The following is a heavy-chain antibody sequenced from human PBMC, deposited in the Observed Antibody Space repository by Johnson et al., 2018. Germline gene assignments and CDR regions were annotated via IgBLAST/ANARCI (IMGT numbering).Heavy chain of an antibody. CDR2: INHSGNT. V-gene: IGHV4-34*01. CDR1: GFTFISSG. Sequence: VQLLESGGGVVQPGRSLRLSCAASGFTFISSGMYWVRQAPGKGLEWIGEINHSGNTNYNPSLKSRVTISVDTSKNQFALKLSSVTAAETAVYYCARGRYCSGGSCLLRARPGYFHYWGQGTLVTVSS. J-gene: IGHJ1*01. CDR3: ARGRYCSGGSCLLRARPGYFHY. D-gene: IGHD2-15*01.